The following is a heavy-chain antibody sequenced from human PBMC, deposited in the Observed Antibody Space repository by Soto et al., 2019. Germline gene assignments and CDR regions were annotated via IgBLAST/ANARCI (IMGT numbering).Heavy chain of an antibody. J-gene: IGHJ1*01. V-gene: IGHV4-39*01. CDR1: GGSISSSSYY. CDR3: ARLGPNCGDCYSDEYFQH. D-gene: IGHD2-21*02. CDR2: IYYSGST. Sequence: QLQLQESGPGLVKPSETLSLTCTVSGGSISSSSYYWGWIRQPPGKGLEWIGSIYYSGSTYYNPSLKSRVTISVDTSKNQFSLKLSSVTAADTAVYYCARLGPNCGDCYSDEYFQHWGQGTLVTVSS.